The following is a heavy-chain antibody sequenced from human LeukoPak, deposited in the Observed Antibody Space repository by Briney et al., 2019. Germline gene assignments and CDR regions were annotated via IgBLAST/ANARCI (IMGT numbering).Heavy chain of an antibody. D-gene: IGHD3-16*01. CDR1: GYSFTDYY. CDR2: INPYSGGT. Sequence: GASVKVSCKTSGYSFTDYYMHWVRQAPGQGLEWMGWINPYSGGTSSAQKFQGRVTMTRDTSISTVYMQVSWLTSDDTAIYYCVRADRLHGGPYLIGPWGQGTLVTVSS. CDR3: VRADRLHGGPYLIGP. V-gene: IGHV1-2*02. J-gene: IGHJ5*02.